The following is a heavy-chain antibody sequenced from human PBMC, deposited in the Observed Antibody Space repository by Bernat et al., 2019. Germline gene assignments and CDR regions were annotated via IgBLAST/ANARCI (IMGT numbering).Heavy chain of an antibody. CDR1: GLNVSNNH. CDR2: IENHGST. V-gene: IGHV3-66*01. D-gene: IGHD4-17*01. CDR3: TGYGGNSV. Sequence: EVQVVESGGDLVQPGGSLRLSCAASGLNVSNNHMSWVRQAPGKGLDFISVIENHGSTFYADSVRGRFTISRDNSKNTLYLQMNNLRAADTAMYYCTGYGGNSVWGQGTLVTVSS. J-gene: IGHJ4*02.